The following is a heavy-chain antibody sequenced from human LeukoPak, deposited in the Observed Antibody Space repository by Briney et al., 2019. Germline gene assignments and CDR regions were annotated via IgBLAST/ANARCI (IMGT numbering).Heavy chain of an antibody. D-gene: IGHD5-24*01. J-gene: IGHJ4*02. CDR1: GYSISSGYY. CDR3: ARDYDGYKPRNVFDY. V-gene: IGHV4-38-2*02. Sequence: PSETLSLTCTVSGYSISSGYYWGCIRQPPGKGLEWIGSIYHSGSTYYNPSLKSRVTISVDTSKNQFSLKLSSVTAADTAVYYCARDYDGYKPRNVFDYWGQGTLVTVSS. CDR2: IYHSGST.